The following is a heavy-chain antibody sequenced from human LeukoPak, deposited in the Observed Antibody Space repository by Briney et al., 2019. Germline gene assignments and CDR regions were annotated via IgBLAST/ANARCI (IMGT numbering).Heavy chain of an antibody. J-gene: IGHJ3*02. CDR1: GGSISSYY. Sequence: SKTLSLTCTVSGGSISSYYWSWIRQPPGKGLEWIGYIYYSGSTNYNPSLKSRVTISVDTSKNQFSLKLSSVTAADTAVYYCARDHRNPVFGAFDIWGQGTMVTVSS. V-gene: IGHV4-59*01. CDR2: IYYSGST. CDR3: ARDHRNPVFGAFDI. D-gene: IGHD3-10*01.